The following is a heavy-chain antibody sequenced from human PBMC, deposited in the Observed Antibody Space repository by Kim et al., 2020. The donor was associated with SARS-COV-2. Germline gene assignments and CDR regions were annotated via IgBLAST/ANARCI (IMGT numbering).Heavy chain of an antibody. Sequence: GESLKISCETSGYPFSSYWIGWVRQMPGKGLEWMGTIFPSDSDVMYSPSFQGQVTISADKSTNTAYLHWSSLRASDTAIYYCGRLLRCSGSCPVDYWGQGTLVTVSS. CDR3: GRLLRCSGSCPVDY. D-gene: IGHD2-15*01. CDR1: GYPFSSYW. J-gene: IGHJ4*02. CDR2: IFPSDSDV. V-gene: IGHV5-51*01.